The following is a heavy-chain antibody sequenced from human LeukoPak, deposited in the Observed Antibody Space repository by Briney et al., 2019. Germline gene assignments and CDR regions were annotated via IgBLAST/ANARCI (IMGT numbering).Heavy chain of an antibody. Sequence: GGSLRLTCAASGFTFSTYWMSWVRQAPGKGLEWVAYIKQDRSEKYYVDSVKGRFTIARDNAKNSLYLQMNSLRAEDTAVYYCARDPSRGYNYGYGDYWGQGTLVIVSS. D-gene: IGHD5-18*01. CDR1: GFTFSTYW. CDR2: IKQDRSEK. CDR3: ARDPSRGYNYGYGDY. V-gene: IGHV3-7*01. J-gene: IGHJ4*02.